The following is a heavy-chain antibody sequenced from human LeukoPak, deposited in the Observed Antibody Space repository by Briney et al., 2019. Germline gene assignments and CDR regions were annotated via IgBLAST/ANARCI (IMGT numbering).Heavy chain of an antibody. CDR1: GFTFSSYG. CDR3: AKENPTAADAYYFDY. D-gene: IGHD6-13*01. Sequence: GGSLGLSCAASGFTFSSYGMHWVRQAPGKGLEWVAVISYDGSNKYYADSVKGRFTISRDNSKNTLYLQMNSLRAEDTAVYYCAKENPTAADAYYFDYWGQGTLVTVSS. CDR2: ISYDGSNK. V-gene: IGHV3-30*18. J-gene: IGHJ4*02.